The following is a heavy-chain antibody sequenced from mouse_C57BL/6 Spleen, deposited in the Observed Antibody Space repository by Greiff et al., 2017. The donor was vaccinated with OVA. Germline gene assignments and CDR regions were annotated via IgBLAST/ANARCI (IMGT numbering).Heavy chain of an antibody. CDR2: ISSGSSTI. J-gene: IGHJ4*01. CDR3: ARPGDPYAMDY. Sequence: EVKVVESGGGLVKPGGSLKLSCAASGFTFSDYGMHWVRQAPEKGLEWVAYISSGSSTIYYADTVKGRFTISRDNAKNTLFLQMTSLRSEDTAMYYCARPGDPYAMDYWGQGTSVTVSS. V-gene: IGHV5-17*01. CDR1: GFTFSDYG. D-gene: IGHD3-3*01.